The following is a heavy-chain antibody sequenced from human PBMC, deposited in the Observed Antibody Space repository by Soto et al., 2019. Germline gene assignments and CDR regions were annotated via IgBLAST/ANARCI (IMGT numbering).Heavy chain of an antibody. CDR1: GFTFSSYG. J-gene: IGHJ4*02. Sequence: WGSLRLSCAASGFTFSSYGMHWVRQAPGKGLEWVAVIWYDGSNKYYADSVKGRFTISRDNSKNTLYLQMNSLRAEDTAVYYCAREGGGSSSPENYDYIWGSYRPYYFDYWGQGTLVTVSS. V-gene: IGHV3-33*01. D-gene: IGHD3-16*02. CDR3: AREGGGSSSPENYDYIWGSYRPYYFDY. CDR2: IWYDGSNK.